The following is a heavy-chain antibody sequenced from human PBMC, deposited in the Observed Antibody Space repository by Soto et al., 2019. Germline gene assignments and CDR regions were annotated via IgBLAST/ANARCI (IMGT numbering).Heavy chain of an antibody. J-gene: IGHJ4*02. Sequence: EVQLVESGGGLVQPGGSLRLSCAASGFTFSSYSMNWVRQAPGKGLEWVSYISSSSSTIYYADSVKGRFTIPRDNAKNSLYLQMNGLRDEDTAVYYCARGGGGFLEWLSHFDYWGQGTLVTVSS. V-gene: IGHV3-48*02. CDR1: GFTFSSYS. CDR3: ARGGGGFLEWLSHFDY. D-gene: IGHD3-3*01. CDR2: ISSSSSTI.